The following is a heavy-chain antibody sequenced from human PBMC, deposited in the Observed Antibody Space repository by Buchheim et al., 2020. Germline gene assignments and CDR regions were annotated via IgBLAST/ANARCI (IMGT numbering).Heavy chain of an antibody. D-gene: IGHD2-15*01. V-gene: IGHV3-48*02. Sequence: EVQVVESGGGLVQPGGSLRLSCEASGFTLSSYSMNWVRQAPGKGLEWVSYITSSSSTIYYADSAKGRFTISRDNAKNSLDLQVNSLGDEDTALYYCATTRSYTLFEYWGQGTL. CDR2: ITSSSSTI. CDR3: ATTRSYTLFEY. CDR1: GFTLSSYS. J-gene: IGHJ4*02.